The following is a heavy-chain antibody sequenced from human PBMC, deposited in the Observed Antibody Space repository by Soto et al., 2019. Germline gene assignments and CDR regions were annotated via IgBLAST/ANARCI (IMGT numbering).Heavy chain of an antibody. Sequence: QVQLVQSGAEVKKPGSSVKVSCKASGGTFSSYAISWVRQAPGQGLEWMGGIIPIFGTANYAQKFQGRVTITADEPTSTAYMGRSSLNSEDTAVYYWARIPNYSSGYSEFAPWGQGPLVTVSS. V-gene: IGHV1-69*01. CDR3: ARIPNYSSGYSEFAP. CDR2: IIPIFGTA. D-gene: IGHD3-22*01. J-gene: IGHJ5*02. CDR1: GGTFSSYA.